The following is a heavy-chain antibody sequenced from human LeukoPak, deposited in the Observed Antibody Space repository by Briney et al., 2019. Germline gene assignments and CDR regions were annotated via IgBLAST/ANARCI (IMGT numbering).Heavy chain of an antibody. CDR1: GFTFSSYG. J-gene: IGHJ5*02. CDR2: ICYDGSNK. CDR3: AKEGIAAPIRGSWFDP. Sequence: GSLRLSCAASGFTFSSYGMHWVRQAPGKGLEWGAVICYDGSNKYYADSVKGRFTISRDNSKNTLYLQMNSLRAEDTAVYYCAKEGIAAPIRGSWFDPWGQGTLVTVSS. V-gene: IGHV3-33*06. D-gene: IGHD6-6*01.